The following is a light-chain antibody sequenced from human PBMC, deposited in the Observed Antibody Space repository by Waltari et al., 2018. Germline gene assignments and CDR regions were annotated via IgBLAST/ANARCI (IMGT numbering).Light chain of an antibody. J-gene: IGLJ2*01. CDR1: SSEVGGYNY. Sequence: QSALTQPASVSGSPGQSITISFTGTSSEVGGYNYVSWYQQHPGQAPKLMIYDVSNRPSGVSHRFSGSKSGNAASLTISGLQAEDQADYYCSSYTISSAVVFGGGTKLTVL. V-gene: IGLV2-14*03. CDR2: DVS. CDR3: SSYTISSAVV.